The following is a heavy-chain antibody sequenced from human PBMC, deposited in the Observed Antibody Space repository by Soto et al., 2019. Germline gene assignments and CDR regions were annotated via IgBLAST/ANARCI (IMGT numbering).Heavy chain of an antibody. CDR1: GFTFSSYS. V-gene: IGHV3-21*01. CDR3: ARARYCSGGSCPFDY. Sequence: GGSLRLSCAASGFTFSSYSMNWARQAPGKGLEWVSSISSSSSYIYYADSVKGRFTISRDNAKNSLYLQMNSLRAEDTAVYYCARARYCSGGSCPFDYWGQGTLVTVYS. CDR2: ISSSSSYI. J-gene: IGHJ4*02. D-gene: IGHD2-15*01.